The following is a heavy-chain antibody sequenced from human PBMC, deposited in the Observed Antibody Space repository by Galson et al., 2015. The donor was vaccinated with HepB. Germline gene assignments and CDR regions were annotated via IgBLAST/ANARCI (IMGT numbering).Heavy chain of an antibody. Sequence: LSLTCSIYGGSLNSDYWMWIRQPPGKGLEWVGEMIRSGITSYNSSLVSRVTISAATSMSQFSLKLTSVTAADTAVYYCARGLYIVGARGSFSNFDHGLDLWGQGTTVTVSS. D-gene: IGHD1-26*01. CDR2: MIRSGIT. V-gene: IGHV4-34*01. CDR3: ARGLYIVGARGSFSNFDHGLDL. J-gene: IGHJ6*02. CDR1: GGSLNSDY.